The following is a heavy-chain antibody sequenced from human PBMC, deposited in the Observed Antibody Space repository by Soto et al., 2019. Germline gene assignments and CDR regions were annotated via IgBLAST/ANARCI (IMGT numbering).Heavy chain of an antibody. D-gene: IGHD2-2*01. V-gene: IGHV1-3*01. J-gene: IGHJ3*02. CDR3: ARDHCSSTSCFLLYDAFDI. Sequence: ASVKVACKASGYTFTSYAMHWVRQDPGQRLEWMGWINAGNGNTKYSQKFQGRVTITRDTSASTAYMELSSLRSEDTAVYYCARDHCSSTSCFLLYDAFDIWGQGTMVTVSS. CDR2: INAGNGNT. CDR1: GYTFTSYA.